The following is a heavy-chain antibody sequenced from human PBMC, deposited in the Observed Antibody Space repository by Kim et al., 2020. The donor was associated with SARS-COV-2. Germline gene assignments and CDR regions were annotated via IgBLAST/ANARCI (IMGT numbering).Heavy chain of an antibody. J-gene: IGHJ4*02. Sequence: SETLSLTCTVSGGSTNTYYWTWIRQPAGRGLEWIGRIYSNEITNYNPSLRSRVTMSIDPSKNQFSLKLTYLSAADTAVYYCARDFGAAGISDYWGPGTLVTVSS. CDR3: ARDFGAAGISDY. CDR2: IYSNEIT. V-gene: IGHV4-4*07. D-gene: IGHD3-16*01. CDR1: GGSTNTYY.